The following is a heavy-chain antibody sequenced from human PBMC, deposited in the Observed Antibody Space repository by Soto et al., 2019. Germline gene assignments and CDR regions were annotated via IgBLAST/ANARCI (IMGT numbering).Heavy chain of an antibody. CDR2: MQHTGNT. Sequence: QVQLQESGPGLVKPSETLSLTCAVSGASIRSYHWSWIRQPAGKGLEWIGRMQHTGNTNYNPSLKSRVSMSVDTSKTQTSLKLTSVTAADTAVYFCAKDVSSRRWFDPWGQGILVIVSS. J-gene: IGHJ5*02. D-gene: IGHD3-16*01. CDR3: AKDVSSRRWFDP. V-gene: IGHV4-4*07. CDR1: GASIRSYH.